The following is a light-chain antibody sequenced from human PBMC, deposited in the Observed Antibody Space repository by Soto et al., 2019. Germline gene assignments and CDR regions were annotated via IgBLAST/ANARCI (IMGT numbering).Light chain of an antibody. CDR1: QNISDY. CDR3: QQSYSTSSYT. CDR2: AAS. J-gene: IGKJ2*01. V-gene: IGKV1-39*01. Sequence: DIQMTQSPSSLSASVGDRVTITCRASQNISDYLNWNHQKPGKAPNLLIYAASSFQEGVPLRFSGSGSGTDFTLTVSSLQPEDFATYYCQQSYSTSSYTFGQGTKLDIK.